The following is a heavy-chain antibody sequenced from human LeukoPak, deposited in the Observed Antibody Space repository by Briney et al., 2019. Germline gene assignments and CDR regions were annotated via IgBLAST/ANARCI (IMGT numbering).Heavy chain of an antibody. J-gene: IGHJ4*02. CDR2: LFSGGST. V-gene: IGHV3-53*01. Sequence: GGSLRLSCAASGLIVSSNYMSWVRQAPGKGLEWVSILFSGGSTYYADSVKGRFTISRNNSMNTLYLQMNSLRAEDTAVYYCARDGSYLDYWGQGTLVTVSS. CDR1: GLIVSSNY. CDR3: ARDGSYLDY.